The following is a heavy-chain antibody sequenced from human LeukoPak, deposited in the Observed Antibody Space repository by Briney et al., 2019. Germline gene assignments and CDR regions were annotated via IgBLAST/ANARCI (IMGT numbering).Heavy chain of an antibody. Sequence: TGGSLRLSCAASGFIFSIYNMNWVHQAPGKGLEWVSSITSSSSSIYSADSVKGRLTISRDNAKNSLYLEMNSLRDEDTAVYYCARDLAWGAYWGQGTLVTVSS. CDR3: ARDLAWGAY. CDR2: ITSSSSSI. J-gene: IGHJ4*02. CDR1: GFIFSIYN. D-gene: IGHD4/OR15-4a*01. V-gene: IGHV3-21*01.